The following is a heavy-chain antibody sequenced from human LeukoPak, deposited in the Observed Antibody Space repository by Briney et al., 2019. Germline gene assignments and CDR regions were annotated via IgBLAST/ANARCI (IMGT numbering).Heavy chain of an antibody. CDR1: GFTFSNYA. J-gene: IGHJ5*01. V-gene: IGHV3-23*01. D-gene: IGHD3-10*01. Sequence: PGGSLRLSCAASGFTFSNYAMSWVRQAPGKGLEWVSPISANAKSAYYADSVKGRFTISRDNSNNTLYLQINSLRAEDTVVYYCAKAREAGSGDSDSWGQGTLVTVSS. CDR3: AKAREAGSGDSDS. CDR2: ISANAKSA.